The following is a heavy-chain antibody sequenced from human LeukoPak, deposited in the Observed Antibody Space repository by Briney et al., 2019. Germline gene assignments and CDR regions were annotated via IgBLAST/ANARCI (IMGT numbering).Heavy chain of an antibody. CDR3: ARSGVRGATYPDAFDI. D-gene: IGHD1-26*01. J-gene: IGHJ3*02. Sequence: ASVKVPCKASGYRFTTYYMHWVRQAPGQGLEWMGIINPSGGSTSNTQKFQGRVTMTRDTSTYTVYMELSSLRSEDTAVYYCARSGVRGATYPDAFDIWGQGTVVIISS. V-gene: IGHV1-46*01. CDR1: GYRFTTYY. CDR2: INPSGGST.